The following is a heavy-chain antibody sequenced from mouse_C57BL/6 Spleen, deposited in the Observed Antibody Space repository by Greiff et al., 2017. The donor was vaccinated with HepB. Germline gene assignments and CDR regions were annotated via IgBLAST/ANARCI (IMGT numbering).Heavy chain of an antibody. CDR2: INPSNGDT. Sequence: QVQLQQPGTELVKPGASVKLSCKASGYTFTSYWMNWVKQRPGQGLEWIGNINPSNGDTNYNEKFKSKATLTVDKSSSTAYMQLSSLTSEDSAVYSCARPYYGSSYVGYFDVWGTGTTVTVSS. J-gene: IGHJ1*03. CDR1: GYTFTSYW. V-gene: IGHV1-53*01. D-gene: IGHD1-1*01. CDR3: ARPYYGSSYVGYFDV.